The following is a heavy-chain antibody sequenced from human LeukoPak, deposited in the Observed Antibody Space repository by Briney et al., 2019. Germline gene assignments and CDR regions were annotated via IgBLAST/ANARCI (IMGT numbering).Heavy chain of an antibody. Sequence: GGSLRLSCAASGFTFDDYAMHWVRQAPGKGLEWVSGISWNSGSIGYADSVKGRFTISRDNAKNSLYLQMNSLRAEDTALYYCAKTIGATVTTFAFDIWGQGTMVTVSS. CDR2: ISWNSGSI. V-gene: IGHV3-9*01. CDR3: AKTIGATVTTFAFDI. J-gene: IGHJ3*02. D-gene: IGHD4-17*01. CDR1: GFTFDDYA.